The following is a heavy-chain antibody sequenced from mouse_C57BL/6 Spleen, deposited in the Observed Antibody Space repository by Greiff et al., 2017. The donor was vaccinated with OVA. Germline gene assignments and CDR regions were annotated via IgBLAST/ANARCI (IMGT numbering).Heavy chain of an antibody. CDR2: INPNNGGT. CDR3: AGGYDEYYFDY. CDR1: GYTFTDYY. J-gene: IGHJ2*01. Sequence: VQLQQSGPELVKPGASVKISCKASGYTFTDYYMNWVKQSHGKSLEWIGDINPNNGGTSYNQKFKGKATLTVDKSSSTAYMALRSLTSEDSAVYYCAGGYDEYYFDYWGQGTTLTVSS. V-gene: IGHV1-26*01. D-gene: IGHD2-2*01.